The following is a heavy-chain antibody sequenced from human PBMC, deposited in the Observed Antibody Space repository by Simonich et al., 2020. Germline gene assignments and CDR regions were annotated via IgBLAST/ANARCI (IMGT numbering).Heavy chain of an antibody. J-gene: IGHJ5*02. Sequence: QVQLVESGGGVVQPGRSLRLSCAASGFTFSSYGMHWVRQAPGKGLGGCGVIWYDGSNKYYADSVMVRFTISRDNSKNTLYLQMNSLRAEDTAVYYCARAYSSSWYNWFDPWGQGTLVTVSS. V-gene: IGHV3-33*01. D-gene: IGHD6-13*01. CDR3: ARAYSSSWYNWFDP. CDR2: IWYDGSNK. CDR1: GFTFSSYG.